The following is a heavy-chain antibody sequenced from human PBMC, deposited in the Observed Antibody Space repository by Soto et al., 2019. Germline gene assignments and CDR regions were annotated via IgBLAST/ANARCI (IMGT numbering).Heavy chain of an antibody. CDR2: ISWNSGRI. CDR3: TKARLWGGDGYNSYYYNAMDV. V-gene: IGHV3-9*01. Sequence: GGTMRNSCAASGFTIYDYAMYWVRQVPGKGKERISGISWNSGRIGYADNVKGRITISRDNAKNSLYLQMNSLRPEYTALYYCTKARLWGGDGYNSYYYNAMDVWGQGSTVTVSS. J-gene: IGHJ6*02. CDR1: GFTIYDYA. D-gene: IGHD3-16*01.